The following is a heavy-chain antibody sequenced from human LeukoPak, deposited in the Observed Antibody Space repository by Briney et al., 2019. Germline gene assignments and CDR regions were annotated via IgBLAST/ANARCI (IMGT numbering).Heavy chain of an antibody. CDR1: GCSFTSYW. CDR2: IYPGDSDT. CDR3: XXXXXXXRRIVATIDWFDP. D-gene: IGHD5-12*01. V-gene: IGHV5-51*01. Sequence: GESLKISCKGSGCSFTSYWIGWVRQMPGKGLEWMGIIYPGDSDTRYSPSFQGQVTISADKSISTAYLQWSSLKASDTAMYYCXXXXXXXRRIVATIDWFDPWGQGTLVTVSS. J-gene: IGHJ5*02.